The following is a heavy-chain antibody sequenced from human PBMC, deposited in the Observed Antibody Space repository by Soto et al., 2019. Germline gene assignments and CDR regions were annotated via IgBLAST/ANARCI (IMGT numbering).Heavy chain of an antibody. J-gene: IGHJ5*02. Sequence: QVQLVQSGAEVKKPGASVKVSCKASGYAFTTYNINWVRQAPGQGLEWMGWTNPNSGHTGYAQKFQGRITMTRDTSISTAYMELSSLRSEDTAIYYCTRGHIWFDPWGQGTLVTVSS. CDR2: TNPNSGHT. V-gene: IGHV1-8*01. CDR1: GYAFTTYN. CDR3: TRGHIWFDP.